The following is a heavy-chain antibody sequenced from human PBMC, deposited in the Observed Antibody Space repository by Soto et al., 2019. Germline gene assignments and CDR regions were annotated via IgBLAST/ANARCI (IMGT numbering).Heavy chain of an antibody. J-gene: IGHJ5*02. D-gene: IGHD4-4*01. CDR2: INPSNGST. Sequence: ASVKVSCKASGYTFTSYYMHWVRQAPGQGLEWMGRINPSNGSTRYSQKFQGRVTITRDTSASTAYMELSSLRSEDTAVYYCASVGPLHASWAQGTLVTVSA. CDR3: ASVGPLHAS. CDR1: GYTFTSYY. V-gene: IGHV1-46*01.